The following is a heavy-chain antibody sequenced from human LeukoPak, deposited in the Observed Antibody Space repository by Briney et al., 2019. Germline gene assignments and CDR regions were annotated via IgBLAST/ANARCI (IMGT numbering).Heavy chain of an antibody. J-gene: IGHJ5*02. CDR3: ARGATAVTRWFDP. CDR1: GFTFNTYS. CDR2: ISRASESI. D-gene: IGHD1-1*01. Sequence: PGGSLRLACAASGFTFNTYSMSWVRQAPGRGLEWVSIISRASESIFYADSVKGRFTISRDNAKNSLYLQMNGLRAEDTAVYYCARGATAVTRWFDPWGQGTRVTVSS. V-gene: IGHV3-21*01.